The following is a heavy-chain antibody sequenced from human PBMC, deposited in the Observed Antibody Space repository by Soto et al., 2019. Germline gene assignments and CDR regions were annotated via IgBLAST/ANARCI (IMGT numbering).Heavy chain of an antibody. D-gene: IGHD6-13*01. V-gene: IGHV3-64*01. CDR3: ARRGSSSRWRNDYMDD. J-gene: IGHJ6*03. CDR1: GFTFSNYE. Sequence: EAQLVESGGGLVQPGGSLRLSCAASGFTFSNYEMHWVRQAPGKGLEYVSGISNNGAHTDYAKSVKGRFTISRDNSENTLYLQMGSQRAEDMALYYCARRGSSSRWRNDYMDDWGKGTTVTVSS. CDR2: ISNNGAHT.